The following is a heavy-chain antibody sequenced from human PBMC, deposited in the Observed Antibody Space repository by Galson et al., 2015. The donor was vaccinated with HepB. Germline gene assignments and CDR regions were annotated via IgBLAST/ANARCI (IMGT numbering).Heavy chain of an antibody. Sequence: QSGAEVKKPGESLKISCKGSGYSFTNYWIGWVRQMPGKGLEWMGIIFPGDSSARYSPSFQGQVTISADKSIRTAYLQWTSLKASDTAIYYCARRDTYYDFWARPGRGGNFDYWGQGTLVTASS. CDR3: ARRDTYYDFWARPGRGGNFDY. J-gene: IGHJ4*02. CDR1: GYSFTNYW. V-gene: IGHV5-51*01. D-gene: IGHD3-3*01. CDR2: IFPGDSSA.